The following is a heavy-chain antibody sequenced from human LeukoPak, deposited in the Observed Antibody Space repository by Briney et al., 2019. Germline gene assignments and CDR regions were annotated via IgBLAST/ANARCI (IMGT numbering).Heavy chain of an antibody. J-gene: IGHJ4*02. CDR1: GLTVSSYS. CDR3: AKDLASGYSSSEH. CDR2: ISYDGSNK. V-gene: IGHV3-30*18. D-gene: IGHD6-6*01. Sequence: PGGSLRLSCAASGLTVSSYSMNWVRQAPGKGLEWVAVISYDGSNKYYADSVKGRFTISRDNSKNTLYLQMNSLRAEDTAVYYCAKDLASGYSSSEHWGQGTLVTVSS.